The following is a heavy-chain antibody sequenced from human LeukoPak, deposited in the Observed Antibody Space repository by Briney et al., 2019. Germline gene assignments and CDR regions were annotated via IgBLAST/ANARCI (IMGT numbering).Heavy chain of an antibody. D-gene: IGHD5-24*01. Sequence: GGSLRLSCAASGFTVSSNYMSWVRQAPGKGLEWVSVIYSGGSTYYADSVKGRSTISRDNSKNTLYLQMNSLRAEDTAVYYCARESDGYKFDYWGQGTLVTASS. CDR1: GFTVSSNY. V-gene: IGHV3-66*01. J-gene: IGHJ4*02. CDR3: ARESDGYKFDY. CDR2: IYSGGST.